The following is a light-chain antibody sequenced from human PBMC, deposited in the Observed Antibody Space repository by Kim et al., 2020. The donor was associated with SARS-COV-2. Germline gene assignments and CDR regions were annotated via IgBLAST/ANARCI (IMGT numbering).Light chain of an antibody. J-gene: IGLJ3*02. CDR2: PSD. V-gene: IGLV8-61*01. Sequence: GGAVTNTCRLKFGPVSSKTYPRWYRRPPGQPPRSLVYPSDSRSPGVPFRFSGSITGNKAALTITGAQADDESDYYCLLYMNNGISVFGGGTQLTVL. CDR1: FGPVSSKTY. CDR3: LLYMNNGISV.